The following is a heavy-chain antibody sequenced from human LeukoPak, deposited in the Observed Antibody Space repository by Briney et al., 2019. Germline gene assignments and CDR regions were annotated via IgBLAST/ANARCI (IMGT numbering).Heavy chain of an antibody. CDR2: INVDNDNT. CDR3: ARDYTHSSGYLGY. D-gene: IGHD3-22*01. J-gene: IGHJ4*02. V-gene: IGHV1-3*01. Sequence: GASVKVSCKASGYTFTHYSIHWLRQAPGQSLEWMGWINVDNDNTIYSQNFQGRVTITRDTSANTAYMELSSLRTEDTAVYYCARDYTHSSGYLGYWGQGTLVTVSS. CDR1: GYTFTHYS.